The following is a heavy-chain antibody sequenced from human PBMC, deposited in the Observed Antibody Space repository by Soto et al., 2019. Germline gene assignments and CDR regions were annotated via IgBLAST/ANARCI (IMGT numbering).Heavy chain of an antibody. J-gene: IGHJ4*02. CDR2: ISDTAHRI. CDR1: GFSFGSNS. V-gene: IGHV3-23*01. CDR3: LALGKFDF. Sequence: EVQLLESGGGLVQPGGSLRLSCSASGFSFGSNSMAWVRQAPGKGLEWVSSISDTAHRIFHADSVKGRFTCSRDNSRNSLYLQMSSLRAEDTAFCVILALGKFDFWGQGTLVIVSS. D-gene: IGHD1-26*01.